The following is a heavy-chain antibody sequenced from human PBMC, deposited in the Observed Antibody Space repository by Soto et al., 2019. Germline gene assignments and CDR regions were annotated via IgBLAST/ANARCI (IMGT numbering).Heavy chain of an antibody. V-gene: IGHV1-69*13. CDR3: ARKEVDIVATIRYYYYGMDV. D-gene: IGHD5-12*01. CDR2: IIPIFGTA. J-gene: IGHJ6*02. Sequence: GASVKVSCKASGGTFSSYAISWVRQAPGQGLEWMGGIIPIFGTANYAQKFQGRVTITADESTSTAYMELSSLRSEDTAVYYCARKEVDIVATIRYYYYGMDVWGQGTTVTVSS. CDR1: GGTFSSYA.